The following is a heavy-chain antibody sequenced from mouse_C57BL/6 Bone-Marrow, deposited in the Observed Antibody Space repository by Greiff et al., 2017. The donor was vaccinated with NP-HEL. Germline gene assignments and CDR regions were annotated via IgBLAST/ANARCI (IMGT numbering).Heavy chain of an antibody. V-gene: IGHV1-55*01. CDR2: IYPGSGST. J-gene: IGHJ2*01. Sequence: VQLQQPGAELVKPGASVKMSCKASGYTFTSYWITWVKQRPGQGLEWIGDIYPGSGSTNYNEKFKSKAPLTFDTSSSTAYMQLSSLTSEDSAVYYCARRGGSYYFDYWGQGTTLTVSS. CDR1: GYTFTSYW. D-gene: IGHD1-1*02. CDR3: ARRGGSYYFDY.